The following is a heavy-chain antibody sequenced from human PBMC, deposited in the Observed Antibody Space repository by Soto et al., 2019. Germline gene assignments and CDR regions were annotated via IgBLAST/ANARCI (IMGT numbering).Heavy chain of an antibody. D-gene: IGHD6-6*01. CDR1: GFNFRYYA. CDR3: AKASNSSPWFDSWLES. V-gene: IGHV3-23*01. CDR2: INDNGDST. J-gene: IGHJ5*01. Sequence: EVHLLESGGGLVQPGGSLRLSCAASGFNFRYYAMTWVRQAPGKGLEWVSSINDNGDSTHYADSVKGRFTISRDNSKNTLYLQMNSLTAEDTAVYFCAKASNSSPWFDSWLESWGQGTLVTVSS.